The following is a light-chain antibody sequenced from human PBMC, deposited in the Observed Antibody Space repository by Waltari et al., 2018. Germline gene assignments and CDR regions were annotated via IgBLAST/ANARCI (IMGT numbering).Light chain of an antibody. J-gene: IGKJ1*01. CDR3: QQYYSYAWT. V-gene: IGKV1-8*01. Sequence: AIRITQSPSSLSASTGDRVTINCRASQGISSYLAWYQQKPGKAPKLLIYAASTLQSGVPSRFSGSGSGTDFTLTISCLQSEDFATYYCQQYYSYAWTFGQGTKVEIK. CDR2: AAS. CDR1: QGISSY.